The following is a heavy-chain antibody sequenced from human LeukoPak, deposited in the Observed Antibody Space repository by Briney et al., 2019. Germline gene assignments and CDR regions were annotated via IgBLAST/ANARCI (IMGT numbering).Heavy chain of an antibody. CDR1: GFTFSDYY. Sequence: GGSLRLSCAASGFTFSDYYMSWIRQAPGKGLKGVYSIRVSGSYTKYADSVEGRFTISRDNAKNSLYLQMNSLGAEDTAVYYCARDELATTPYYCYHGMDVWGKGTTVTVSS. CDR2: IRVSGSYT. CDR3: ARDELATTPYYCYHGMDV. J-gene: IGHJ6*04. V-gene: IGHV3-11*06. D-gene: IGHD2-15*01.